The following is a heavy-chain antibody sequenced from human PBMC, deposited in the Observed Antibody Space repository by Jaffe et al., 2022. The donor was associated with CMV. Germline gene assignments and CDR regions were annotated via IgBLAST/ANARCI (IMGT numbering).Heavy chain of an antibody. CDR2: ISYDGSNK. CDR3: AKEVLRYFDTNRGMDV. Sequence: QVQLVESGGGVVQPGRSLRLSCAASGFTFSSYGMHWVRQAPGKGLEWVAVISYDGSNKYYADSVKGRFTISRDNSKNTLYLQMNSLRAEDTAVYYCAKEVLRYFDTNRGMDVWGQGTTVTVSS. V-gene: IGHV3-30*18. D-gene: IGHD3-9*01. CDR1: GFTFSSYG. J-gene: IGHJ6*02.